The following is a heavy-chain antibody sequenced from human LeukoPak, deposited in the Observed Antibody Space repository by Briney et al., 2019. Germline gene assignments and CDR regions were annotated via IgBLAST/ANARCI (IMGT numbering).Heavy chain of an antibody. CDR3: AGDRRYDSSGYFQH. CDR2: MSGSGGNT. CDR1: GFTFSIYA. D-gene: IGHD3-22*01. V-gene: IGHV3-23*01. Sequence: GGSLRLSCAASGFTFSIYAMSWVRQAPGKGLEWVSAMSGSGGNTYYADSVKGRFTISRDNSKNTLDLQMNSLRAEDTAMYYCAGDRRYDSSGYFQHWGQGTLVAVSS. J-gene: IGHJ1*01.